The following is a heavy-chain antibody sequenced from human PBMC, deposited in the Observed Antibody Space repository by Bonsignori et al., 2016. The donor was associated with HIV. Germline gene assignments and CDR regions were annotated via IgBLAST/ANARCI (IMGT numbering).Heavy chain of an antibody. Sequence: WVRQAPGQGLEWMGLVDPEDGETIYAEKFQGRVTITADTSTDTAYMELSSLRSEDTAVYYCATAAGDLGYWGQGTLVTVSS. D-gene: IGHD3-16*01. J-gene: IGHJ4*02. V-gene: IGHV1-69-2*01. CDR2: VDPEDGET. CDR3: ATAAGDLGY.